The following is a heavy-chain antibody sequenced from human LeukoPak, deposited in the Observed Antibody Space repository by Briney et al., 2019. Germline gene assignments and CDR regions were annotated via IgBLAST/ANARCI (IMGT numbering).Heavy chain of an antibody. CDR3: ARDAVDTANAV. Sequence: GGSLRLSCAASGFTFTTYWMHWVRPAPGKGLVWVSHINSDGSTTSYADSVKGRFTISRDNAKNTLYLQMNSLRAEDTAVYYCARDAVDTANAVWGQGTTVTVSS. CDR1: GFTFTTYW. CDR2: INSDGSTT. V-gene: IGHV3-74*01. D-gene: IGHD5-18*01. J-gene: IGHJ6*02.